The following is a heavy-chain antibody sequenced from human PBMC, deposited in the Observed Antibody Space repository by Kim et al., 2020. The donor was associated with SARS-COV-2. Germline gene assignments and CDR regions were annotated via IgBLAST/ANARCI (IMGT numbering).Heavy chain of an antibody. Sequence: ASVKVSCKASGYTFTSYYMHWVRQAPGQGLEWMGIINPSGGSTSYAQKFQGRVTMTRDTSTSTVYMELSSLRSEDTAVYYCARAGWYYGGDIYGMDVWGQGTTVTVSS. CDR2: INPSGGST. CDR1: GYTFTSYY. V-gene: IGHV1-46*01. D-gene: IGHD2-21*02. J-gene: IGHJ6*02. CDR3: ARAGWYYGGDIYGMDV.